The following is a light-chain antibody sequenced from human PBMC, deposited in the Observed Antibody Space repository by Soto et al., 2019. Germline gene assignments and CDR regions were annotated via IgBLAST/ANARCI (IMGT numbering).Light chain of an antibody. V-gene: IGKV3-20*01. J-gene: IGKJ5*01. Sequence: EIGMTQSPATLSVSPGARATLSCRASQSVSSNLAWYQQKPGQAPRLLIYGASSRATGIPDRFSGSGSGTDFTLTISTLEPEDFAVYYCQQYGSSPTFGEGTRLEIK. CDR2: GAS. CDR1: QSVSSN. CDR3: QQYGSSPT.